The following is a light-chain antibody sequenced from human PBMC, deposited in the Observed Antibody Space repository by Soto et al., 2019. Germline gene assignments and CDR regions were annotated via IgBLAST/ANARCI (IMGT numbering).Light chain of an antibody. J-gene: IGKJ4*01. CDR2: DAS. CDR1: QSVGNY. Sequence: EIVLTQSPAILSLSPGERATLSCRASQSVGNYLGWYQQKPGQAPRLLIYDASKRATGIPARFSGSGSGTDFSLTISSLEPEGFAVYYCQQRAKWLTFGGGTKVDIK. V-gene: IGKV3-11*01. CDR3: QQRAKWLT.